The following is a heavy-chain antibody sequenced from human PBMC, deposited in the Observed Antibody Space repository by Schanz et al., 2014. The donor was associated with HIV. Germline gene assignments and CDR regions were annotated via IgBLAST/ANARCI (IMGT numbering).Heavy chain of an antibody. V-gene: IGHV4-34*02. CDR2: VNHSGDA. CDR3: ARAKWPPRNRHFDF. J-gene: IGHJ4*02. Sequence: QVQLQQWGAGLLKPSETLSLTCAVYGSSVTYFYWSWIRQSPGKGLEWIAEVNHSGDANHNPSLRSRVPISGDTPKNHFSLKLDSVSAADTAVYYCARAKWPPRNRHFDFWGQGNLVTVS. D-gene: IGHD5-12*01. CDR1: GSSVTYFY.